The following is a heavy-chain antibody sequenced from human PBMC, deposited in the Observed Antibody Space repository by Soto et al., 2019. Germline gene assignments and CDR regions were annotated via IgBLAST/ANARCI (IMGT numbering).Heavy chain of an antibody. CDR2: IYYSGST. CDR1: GGSISSYY. J-gene: IGHJ2*01. CDR3: AGASRGYDFIYWYLDL. Sequence: QVQLQESGPGLVKPSETLSLTCTVSGGSISSYYWSWIRQPPGKGLEWIGYIYYSGSTNYNPPLKTRVTVSVDTSKTQFPLKLSAVTAADTAVYYCAGASRGYDFIYWYLDLWGRGTLVTVSS. V-gene: IGHV4-59*01. D-gene: IGHD5-12*01.